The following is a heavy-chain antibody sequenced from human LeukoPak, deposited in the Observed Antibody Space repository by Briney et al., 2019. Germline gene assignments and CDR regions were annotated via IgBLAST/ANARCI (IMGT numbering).Heavy chain of an antibody. CDR2: IIPIFGTA. V-gene: IGHV1-69*13. Sequence: SVKVSCKASGGTFSSYAISWVRQAPGQGLEWMGGIIPIFGTANYAQKFQGRVTITADESTSTAYMELSSLRSEDTAVYYCASTHSGWYYYYFDYWGQGTLVTVSS. CDR3: ASTHSGWYYYYFDY. D-gene: IGHD6-19*01. CDR1: GGTFSSYA. J-gene: IGHJ4*02.